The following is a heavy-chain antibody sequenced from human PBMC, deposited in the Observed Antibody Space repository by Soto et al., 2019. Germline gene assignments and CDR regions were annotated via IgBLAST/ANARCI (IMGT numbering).Heavy chain of an antibody. J-gene: IGHJ4*02. CDR1: GGSISSFY. CDR2: IYYRGST. D-gene: IGHD5-12*01. CDR3: ASYSGYDLAAFDY. Sequence: PSEALSLTFTVSGGSISSFYRSWIRHPPGKGLEWSGYIYYRGSTNYNPSLKSRVTIAVDTSKNQFSLKLSSVTAADTAVYYCASYSGYDLAAFDYWGQGTLVTVSS. V-gene: IGHV4-59*01.